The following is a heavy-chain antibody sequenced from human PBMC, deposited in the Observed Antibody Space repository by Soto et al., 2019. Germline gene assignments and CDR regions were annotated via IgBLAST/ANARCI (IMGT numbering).Heavy chain of an antibody. J-gene: IGHJ4*02. Sequence: EVQLVESGGGLVKPGGSLRLSCAASGFTFSSYSMNWVRQAPGKGLEWVSSISSSSSYIYYADSVKGRFTISRDNAKNSRYLQMNRLRAEDTAVYYCARPGPHRYGDYVIKYYFDYWGQGTLVTVSS. CDR1: GFTFSSYS. CDR3: ARPGPHRYGDYVIKYYFDY. D-gene: IGHD4-17*01. V-gene: IGHV3-21*01. CDR2: ISSSSSYI.